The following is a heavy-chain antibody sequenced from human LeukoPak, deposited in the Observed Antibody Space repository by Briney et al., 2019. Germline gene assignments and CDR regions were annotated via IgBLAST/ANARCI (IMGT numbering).Heavy chain of an antibody. CDR1: GFTVSSHF. J-gene: IGHJ4*02. CDR3: ARLPIY. V-gene: IGHV3-66*02. CDR2: IYIDGNT. Sequence: GGSLRLSCAASGFTVSSHFMTWVRQAPGKGLEWVLVIYIDGNTYYADSVKGRFTISRDTSKNTLYLQMNSLTPEDTAVYYCARLPIYWGQGTLVTVSS.